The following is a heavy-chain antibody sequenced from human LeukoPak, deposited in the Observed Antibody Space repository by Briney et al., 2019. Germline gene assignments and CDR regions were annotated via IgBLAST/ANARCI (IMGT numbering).Heavy chain of an antibody. CDR1: GGSISSYY. D-gene: IGHD3-22*01. CDR3: ASVITMIEGDAFDI. CDR2: IYYSGST. V-gene: IGHV4-59*08. J-gene: IGHJ3*02. Sequence: SETLSLTCTVSGGSISSYYWSWIRQPPGKGLEWIWYIYYSGSTNYNPSLKSRVTISVDTSKNQFSLKLSSVTAADTAVYYCASVITMIEGDAFDIWGQGTMVTVSS.